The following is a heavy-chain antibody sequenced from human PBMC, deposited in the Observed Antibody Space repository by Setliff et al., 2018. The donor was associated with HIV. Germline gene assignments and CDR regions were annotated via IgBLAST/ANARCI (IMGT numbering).Heavy chain of an antibody. J-gene: IGHJ4*02. CDR3: ARRPYYFDS. CDR2: IYHSGST. Sequence: SETLSLTCAVYGGSFSDYYWSWIRQPPGKGLEWIGEIYHSGSTIYNPSLKSRVTISVDTSKNQFSLKPSSVTAADTAVYYCARRPYYFDSWGQGTLVTVS. V-gene: IGHV4-34*01. D-gene: IGHD6-6*01. CDR1: GGSFSDYY.